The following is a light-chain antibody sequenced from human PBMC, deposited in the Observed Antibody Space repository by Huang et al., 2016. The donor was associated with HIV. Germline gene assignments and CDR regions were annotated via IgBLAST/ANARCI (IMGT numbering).Light chain of an antibody. V-gene: IGKV1-8*01. J-gene: IGKJ1*01. CDR1: HAINNF. CDR2: AAS. Sequence: AIRMTQSPSSLSASTGDRVNITCRASHAINNFIAWYQQKPGKAPNLLIYAASILETGVPSRFSGSGSGTEFNLSISCLQSEDFATYYCQQYYSYRTFGQGTQVEIK. CDR3: QQYYSYRT.